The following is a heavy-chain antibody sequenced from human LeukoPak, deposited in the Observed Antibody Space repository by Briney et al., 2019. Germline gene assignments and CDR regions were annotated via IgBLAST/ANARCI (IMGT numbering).Heavy chain of an antibody. CDR2: INPSGGST. J-gene: IGHJ4*02. CDR3: ARDTKVVPAATDSFDY. Sequence: ASVKVSCKASGYTFTSYYIHWVRQAPGQGLEWMGIINPSGGSTSYAQKFQGRVTMTRDTSTSTVYMELSSLRSEDTAVYYCARDTKVVPAATDSFDYWGQGTLVTVSS. D-gene: IGHD2-2*01. CDR1: GYTFTSYY. V-gene: IGHV1-46*01.